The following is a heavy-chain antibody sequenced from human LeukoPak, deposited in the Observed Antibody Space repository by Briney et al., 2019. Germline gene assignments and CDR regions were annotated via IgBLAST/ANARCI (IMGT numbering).Heavy chain of an antibody. CDR3: ASDIVATSGDF. V-gene: IGHV3-11*01. CDR2: ITSSGDDI. Sequence: GGSLRLSCAAPGFSFSDYYMSWIRQAPGKGLEWVAYITSSGDDIYYADSVKGRFTISRDNAKNALFLRMNSLRVEDTATYYCASDIVATSGDFWGQGTLVSVSS. D-gene: IGHD5-12*01. J-gene: IGHJ4*02. CDR1: GFSFSDYY.